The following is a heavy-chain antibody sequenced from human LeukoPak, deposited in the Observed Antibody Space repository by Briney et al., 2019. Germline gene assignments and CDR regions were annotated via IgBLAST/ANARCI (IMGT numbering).Heavy chain of an antibody. V-gene: IGHV3-9*01. CDR1: RLTFEDYA. CDR3: ARDTDY. Sequence: GRSLTLSCGPSRLTFEDYAMHWARHAPGEGLEWVSGISWNSGSIGYADSVKGRFTITRDNAEKSLYLQMNRVRAEDTTVYYCARDTDYWGQGTLITVSS. J-gene: IGHJ4*02. CDR2: ISWNSGSI.